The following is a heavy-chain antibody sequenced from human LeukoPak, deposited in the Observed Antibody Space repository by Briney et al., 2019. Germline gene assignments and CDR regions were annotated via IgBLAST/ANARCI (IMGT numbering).Heavy chain of an antibody. Sequence: SVKVSCKASGGTFSSYAISWVRQAPGQGLEWMGGIIPIFGTANYAQKFQGRVTITTDESTSTAYMELSSLRSEDTAVYYCARARRYCSGGSSYSGFDPWGQGTLVTVSS. CDR2: IIPIFGTA. D-gene: IGHD2-15*01. J-gene: IGHJ5*02. V-gene: IGHV1-69*05. CDR3: ARARRYCSGGSSYSGFDP. CDR1: GGTFSSYA.